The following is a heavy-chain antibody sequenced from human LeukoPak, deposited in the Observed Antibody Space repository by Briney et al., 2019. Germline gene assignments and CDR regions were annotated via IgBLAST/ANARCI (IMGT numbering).Heavy chain of an antibody. J-gene: IGHJ4*02. CDR3: ASRKLGNDY. V-gene: IGHV4-39*07. Sequence: SETLSLTCTVSGDSISSSSYDWGWIRQPPGKGLEWIGSMYYSGSTYYNPSLKSRVTISLDTSKNQFSLKLSSVTASDTAVYYCASRKLGNDYWGQGTLVTVSS. CDR2: MYYSGST. CDR1: GDSISSSSYD. D-gene: IGHD7-27*01.